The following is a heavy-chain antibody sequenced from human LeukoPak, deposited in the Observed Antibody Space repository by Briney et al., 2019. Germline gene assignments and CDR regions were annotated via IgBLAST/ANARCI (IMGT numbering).Heavy chain of an antibody. V-gene: IGHV4-59*01. CDR2: IYYSGST. D-gene: IGHD3-10*01. J-gene: IGHJ3*02. Sequence: SETLSPTCTVSGGSISSYYWSWIRQPPGKGLEWIGYIYYSGSTNYNPSLKSRVTISVDTSKNQFSLKLSSVTAADTAVYYCARYYGSGNQGAFDIWGQGTMVTVSS. CDR1: GGSISSYY. CDR3: ARYYGSGNQGAFDI.